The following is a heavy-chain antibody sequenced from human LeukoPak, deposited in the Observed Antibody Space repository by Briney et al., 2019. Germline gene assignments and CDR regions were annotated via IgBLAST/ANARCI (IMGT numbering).Heavy chain of an antibody. CDR1: GYTFTSYD. Sequence: ASVKVSCKASGYTFTSYDINWVRQATGQGLEWMGWMNPNSGNTGYAQKFQGRVTMTRNTSISTAYMELSSLRSEDTAVYYCARDGSPFGSYYFDYWGQGTLVTVSS. D-gene: IGHD1-14*01. CDR2: MNPNSGNT. V-gene: IGHV1-8*01. CDR3: ARDGSPFGSYYFDY. J-gene: IGHJ4*02.